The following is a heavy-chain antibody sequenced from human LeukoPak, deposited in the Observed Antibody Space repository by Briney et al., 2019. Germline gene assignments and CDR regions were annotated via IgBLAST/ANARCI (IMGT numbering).Heavy chain of an antibody. CDR3: ARCLNTYYYDNSGYSPEHYYMDV. CDR2: IYASGSS. J-gene: IGHJ6*03. D-gene: IGHD3-22*01. Sequence: SETLSLTCTVSGDSISNYYWSWVRQPAGKGLEWIGRIYASGSSNYNPSLKSRITMSVDTSKNQFSLKLSSVTAADTAVYYCARCLNTYYYDNSGYSPEHYYMDVWGKGTTVIVSS. CDR1: GDSISNYY. V-gene: IGHV4-4*07.